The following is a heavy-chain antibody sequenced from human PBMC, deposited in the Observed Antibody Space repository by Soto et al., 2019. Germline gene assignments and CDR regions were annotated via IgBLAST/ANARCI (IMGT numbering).Heavy chain of an antibody. CDR2: IIPIFGTA. V-gene: IGHV1-69*01. CDR1: GGTFSSYA. CDR3: AREGGVLVGATTYYYYGMDV. Sequence: QVQLVQSGAEVKKPGSSVKVSCKASGGTFSSYAISWVRQAPGQGLEWMGGIIPIFGTANYAQKFQGRVTILAGESTSTAYMELSSLRSEDTAVYYCAREGGVLVGATTYYYYGMDVWGQGTTVTVCS. J-gene: IGHJ6*02. D-gene: IGHD1-26*01.